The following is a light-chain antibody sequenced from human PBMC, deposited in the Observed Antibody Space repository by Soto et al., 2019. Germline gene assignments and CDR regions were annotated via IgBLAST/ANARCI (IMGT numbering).Light chain of an antibody. V-gene: IGKV3-20*01. CDR2: GAS. CDR3: QQFGGSSRT. CDR1: QSVGSN. J-gene: IGKJ1*01. Sequence: EIVMTQSPATLSVSPGERVTLSCRARQSVGSNLAWYQQKPGQAPRLLIYGASFRATGIPDRFSGSGSGTDFTLTITRLEPEDFAVYYCQQFGGSSRTFGQGTKVDIK.